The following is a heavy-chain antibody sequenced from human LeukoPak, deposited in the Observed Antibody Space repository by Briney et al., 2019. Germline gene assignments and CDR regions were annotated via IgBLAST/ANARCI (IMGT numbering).Heavy chain of an antibody. J-gene: IGHJ5*02. V-gene: IGHV3-53*01. Sequence: GGSLRLSCAASGFTVSSNYMSWVRQAPGKGLEWVSVIYSGGSTYYADSVKGRFTISRDNSKNTLYLQMNSLRAEDTAVYYCAGSPLSGYSSGWSRQSGWFDPWGQGTLVTVSS. D-gene: IGHD6-19*01. CDR2: IYSGGST. CDR1: GFTVSSNY. CDR3: AGSPLSGYSSGWSRQSGWFDP.